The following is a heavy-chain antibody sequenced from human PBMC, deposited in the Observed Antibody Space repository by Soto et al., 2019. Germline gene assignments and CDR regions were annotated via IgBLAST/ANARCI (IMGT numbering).Heavy chain of an antibody. Sequence: ASVKVSCKASGYTFTSYDINWVRQATGQGLEWMGWMNPNSGNTGYAQKFQGRVTMTRNTSISTAYMELSSLRSEDTAVYYCARLGLIEFEYSSSDIDYWGQGTLVTVSS. CDR3: ARLGLIEFEYSSSDIDY. D-gene: IGHD6-6*01. V-gene: IGHV1-8*01. CDR2: MNPNSGNT. CDR1: GYTFTSYD. J-gene: IGHJ4*02.